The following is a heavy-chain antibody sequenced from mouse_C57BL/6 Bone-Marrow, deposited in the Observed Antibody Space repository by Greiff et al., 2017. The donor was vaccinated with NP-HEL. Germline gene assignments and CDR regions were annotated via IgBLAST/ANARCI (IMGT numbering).Heavy chain of an antibody. CDR2: ISYSGST. J-gene: IGHJ3*01. D-gene: IGHD1-1*01. CDR3: ARGEYYGSKAWFAY. V-gene: IGHV3-1*01. Sequence: VQLKQSGPGMVKPSQSLSLTCTVTGYSITSGYDWHWIRHFPGNKLEWMGYISYSGSTNYNPSLKSRISITHDTSKNHFFLKLNSVTTEDTATYYCARGEYYGSKAWFAYWGQGTLVTVSA. CDR1: GYSITSGYD.